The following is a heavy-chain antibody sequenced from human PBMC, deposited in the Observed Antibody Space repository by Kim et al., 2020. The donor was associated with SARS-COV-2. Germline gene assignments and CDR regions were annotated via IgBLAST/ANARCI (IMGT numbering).Heavy chain of an antibody. CDR2: INSDGSST. J-gene: IGHJ5*02. Sequence: GGSLRLSCAASGFTFSSYWMHWVRQAPGKGLVWVSRINSDGSSTSYADSVKGRFTISRDNAKNTLYLQMNSLRAEDTAVYYCARSESLAYCGGDCYFNWFDPWGQGTLVTVSS. CDR3: ARSESLAYCGGDCYFNWFDP. D-gene: IGHD2-21*02. V-gene: IGHV3-74*01. CDR1: GFTFSSYW.